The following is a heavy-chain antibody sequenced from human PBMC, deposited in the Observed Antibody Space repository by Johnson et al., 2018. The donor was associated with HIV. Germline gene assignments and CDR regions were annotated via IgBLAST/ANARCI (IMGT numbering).Heavy chain of an antibody. CDR2: ISYDGSNK. D-gene: IGHD6-13*01. V-gene: IGHV3-30*03. CDR3: TTVEQQLAYAFDI. CDR1: GFTFVDYG. Sequence: VQLVESGGGLVQPGRSLRLSCAASGFTFVDYGMSWVRQTPGKGLEWVAVISYDGSNKYYADSVKGRFTISRDNSKNTLYLQMNSLRAEDTAVYYCTTVEQQLAYAFDIWGQGTMVTVSS. J-gene: IGHJ3*02.